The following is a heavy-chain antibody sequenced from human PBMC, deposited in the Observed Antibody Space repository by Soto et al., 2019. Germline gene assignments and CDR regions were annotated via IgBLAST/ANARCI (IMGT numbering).Heavy chain of an antibody. D-gene: IGHD5-18*01. CDR2: ISGSGGST. CDR3: AKEGGGYSYGYRYFDY. V-gene: IGHV3-23*01. CDR1: GFTFSSYA. Sequence: GGSLRLSCAASGFTFSSYAMSWVRQAPGKGLEWVSAISGSGGSTYYADSVKGRFTISRDNSKNTLYLQMNSLRAEDTAVYYCAKEGGGYSYGYRYFDYWGQGTLVTVSS. J-gene: IGHJ4*02.